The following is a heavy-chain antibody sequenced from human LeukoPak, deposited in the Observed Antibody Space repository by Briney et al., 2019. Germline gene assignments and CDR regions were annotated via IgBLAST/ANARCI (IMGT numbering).Heavy chain of an antibody. CDR2: ISGDGGST. D-gene: IGHD2-2*01. CDR1: GFTFDDYA. CDR3: AKDIPGYCSSTSCQPLNPLFDY. J-gene: IGHJ4*02. Sequence: GGSLRLSCAASGFTFDDYAMHWVRQAPGKGLEWVSLISGDGGSTYYADSVKGRFTIPRDNSKNSLYLQMNSLRTEDTALYYCAKDIPGYCSSTSCQPLNPLFDYWGQGTLVTVSS. V-gene: IGHV3-43*02.